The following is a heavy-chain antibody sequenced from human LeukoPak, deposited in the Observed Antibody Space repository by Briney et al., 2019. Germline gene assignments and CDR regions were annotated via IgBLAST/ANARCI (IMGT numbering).Heavy chain of an antibody. CDR1: GHTFTGYY. CDR2: INPNSGGT. D-gene: IGHD2-15*01. Sequence: ASVKVSCKASGHTFTGYYMHWVRQAPGQGLEWMGWINPNSGGTNYAQKFQGRVTMTRDTSISTAYMELSRLRSDDTAVYYCARGGRDIVVVVAAQTTGAFDIWGQGTMVTVSS. J-gene: IGHJ3*02. CDR3: ARGGRDIVVVVAAQTTGAFDI. V-gene: IGHV1-2*02.